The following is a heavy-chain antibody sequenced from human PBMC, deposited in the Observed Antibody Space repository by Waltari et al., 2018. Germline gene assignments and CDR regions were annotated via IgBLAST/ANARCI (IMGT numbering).Heavy chain of an antibody. CDR1: GFTVSSNY. D-gene: IGHD3-22*01. V-gene: IGHV3-53*01. J-gene: IGHJ6*02. CDR2: IYSGGST. CDR3: ARIDYYDSSGYNYYYYYYGMDV. Sequence: EVQLVESGGGLIQPGGSMRLSCAASGFTVSSNYMSWVRQAPGQGLAGVSVIYSGGSTYYADSVKGRFTISRDNSKNTLYLQMNSLRAEDTAVYYCARIDYYDSSGYNYYYYYYGMDVWGQGTTVTVSS.